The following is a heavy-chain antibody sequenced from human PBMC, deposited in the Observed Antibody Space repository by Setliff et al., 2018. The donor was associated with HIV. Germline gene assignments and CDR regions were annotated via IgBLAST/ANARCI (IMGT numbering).Heavy chain of an antibody. V-gene: IGHV3-21*04. J-gene: IGHJ4*02. CDR3: ARLDCTSTSCYPAGISY. CDR2: ISPAGSFM. CDR1: GFAFSGYS. Sequence: PGESLKISCAASGFAFSGYSMTWVRQAPGKGLEWVASISPAGSFMYYRDSVKGRFTISRDNAKNSLYLQMNSLRAEDTALYYCARLDCTSTSCYPAGISYWGQGILVTVSS. D-gene: IGHD2-2*01.